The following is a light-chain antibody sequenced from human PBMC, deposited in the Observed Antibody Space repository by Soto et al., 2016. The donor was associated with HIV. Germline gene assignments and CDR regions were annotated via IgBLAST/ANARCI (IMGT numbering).Light chain of an antibody. CDR1: NIGTKS. V-gene: IGLV3-21*02. CDR3: QVWDATSDLHYV. J-gene: IGLJ1*01. Sequence: SFVLTQPPSVSVAPGQTATVTCGGNNIGTKSVHWYQQEPGQAPVLVVYDDSDRPSGIPERFSGSNSGNAATLTLSRVEPGDEADYYCQVWDATSDLHYVFGTGTKGHRP. CDR2: DDS.